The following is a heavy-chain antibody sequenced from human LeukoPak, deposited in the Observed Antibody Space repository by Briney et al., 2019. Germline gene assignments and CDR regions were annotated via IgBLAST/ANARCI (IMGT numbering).Heavy chain of an antibody. Sequence: GGALVLSRAASGFTFSSYSMNWGRPAPGKGLEWVSSISSSSSYIYYADSVKGRFTISRDNAKNSLYLQMNSLRAEDTAVYYCARDLVGANWGQGTLVTVSS. J-gene: IGHJ4*02. V-gene: IGHV3-21*01. CDR2: ISSSSSYI. CDR3: ARDLVGAN. CDR1: GFTFSSYS. D-gene: IGHD1-26*01.